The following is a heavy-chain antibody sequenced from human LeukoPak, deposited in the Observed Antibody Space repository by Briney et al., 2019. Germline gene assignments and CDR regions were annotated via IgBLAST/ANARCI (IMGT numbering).Heavy chain of an antibody. CDR2: IYSGGST. Sequence: SETLSLTCTVSVGSISSISYYGDWIRHPPGKGLEWIGNIYSGGSTYYTPSLKSRVTISVDTSKNQFSLKLSSVTAADTAIYFCARHSRSGSGGYENAFDIWGQGTMVTVSS. CDR1: VGSISSISYY. CDR3: ARHSRSGSGGYENAFDI. V-gene: IGHV4-39*01. D-gene: IGHD5-12*01. J-gene: IGHJ3*02.